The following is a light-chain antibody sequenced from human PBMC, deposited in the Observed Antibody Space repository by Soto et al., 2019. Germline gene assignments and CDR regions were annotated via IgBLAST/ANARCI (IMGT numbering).Light chain of an antibody. Sequence: EIVMTQSPATLSVSPGERVTLSCRASQSVSSNLAWYQQKPGQAPRLLIYGPSTRATGIPTRFSGSGSGTEFTLTISSLQSEDFAVYYCQQYNSWPGTFGQGTKVEIK. V-gene: IGKV3-15*01. CDR3: QQYNSWPGT. CDR1: QSVSSN. J-gene: IGKJ1*01. CDR2: GPS.